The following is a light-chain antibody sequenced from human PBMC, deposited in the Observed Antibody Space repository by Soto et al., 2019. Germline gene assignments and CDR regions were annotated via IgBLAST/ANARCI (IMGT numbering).Light chain of an antibody. CDR1: QSVSTY. CDR2: DAS. V-gene: IGKV3-11*01. Sequence: EIVLTQSPATLSLSPGERATLSCRASQSVSTYLAWYQQKPGQAPRLLIYDASNRATGIPARFSGSGSGTDFTPTISRLEPEDFAVYYCHQRSNWLTFGGGTKVEIK. CDR3: HQRSNWLT. J-gene: IGKJ4*01.